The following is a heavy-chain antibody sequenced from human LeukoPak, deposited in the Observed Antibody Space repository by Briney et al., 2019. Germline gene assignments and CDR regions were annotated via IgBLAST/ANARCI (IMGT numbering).Heavy chain of an antibody. J-gene: IGHJ4*02. CDR3: ARSPTYYYDSSGYYGDPLLFDY. CDR1: GFTFSSYS. V-gene: IGHV3-21*01. D-gene: IGHD3-22*01. Sequence: GGSVRLSCAASGFTFSSYSMNWVRQAAGKGLEWVSSISSSSSYIYYADSVKGRFTISRDNAKNSLYLQMNSLRAEDTAVYYCARSPTYYYDSSGYYGDPLLFDYWGQGTLVTVSS. CDR2: ISSSSSYI.